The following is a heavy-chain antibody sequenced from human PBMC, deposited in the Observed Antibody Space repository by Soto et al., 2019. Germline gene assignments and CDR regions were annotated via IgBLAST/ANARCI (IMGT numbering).Heavy chain of an antibody. D-gene: IGHD3-9*01. J-gene: IGHJ4*02. CDR2: IVVGSGNT. V-gene: IGHV1-58*01. CDR1: GFTFTSSA. CDR3: AAADYDMAFWRAELDY. Sequence: ASVKVSCKASGFTFTSSAVQWVRQARGQRLEWIGWIVVGSGNTNYAQKFQERVTITRDMSTSTAYMELSSLRSEDTAVYYCAAADYDMAFWRAELDYWGQGTLVTVSS.